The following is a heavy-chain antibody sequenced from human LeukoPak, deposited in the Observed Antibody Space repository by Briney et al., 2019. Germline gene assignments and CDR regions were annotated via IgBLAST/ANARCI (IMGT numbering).Heavy chain of an antibody. J-gene: IGHJ5*02. V-gene: IGHV1-46*01. CDR2: IHPSGGST. Sequence: ASVKVSCKASGYTFTNYFMHWVRQAPGQGLEWMGIIHPSGGSTSYAQKFQGRVTVTSDTSTSTVYMELSRLRSDDTAVYYCAREWGYCSSTSCPPWFDPWGQGTLVTVSS. CDR1: GYTFTNYF. D-gene: IGHD2-2*01. CDR3: AREWGYCSSTSCPPWFDP.